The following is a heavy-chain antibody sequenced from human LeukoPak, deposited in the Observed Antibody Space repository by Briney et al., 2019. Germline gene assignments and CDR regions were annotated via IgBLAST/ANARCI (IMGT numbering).Heavy chain of an antibody. CDR3: AKVPQWKVFFDL. CDR1: GFTFSTYG. V-gene: IGHV3-30*18. D-gene: IGHD6-19*01. CDR2: ISYDGSYK. J-gene: IGHJ4*02. Sequence: GGSLRLSCAASGFTFSTYGMHWVRQAPGRGLEWVAVISYDGSYKYYADSVKGRFTISRDNSENTLYLQMNSLRAEDTALYYCAKVPQWKVFFDLWGQGTLVTVSS.